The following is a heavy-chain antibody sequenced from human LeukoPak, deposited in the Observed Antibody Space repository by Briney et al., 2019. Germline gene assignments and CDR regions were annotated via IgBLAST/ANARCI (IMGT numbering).Heavy chain of an antibody. CDR2: ISSSGSTI. Sequence: GGSLRLSCAASGFTFSDYYMSWIRQAPGKGLEWISYISSSGSTIYYADSVKGRFTISRDNARNSLYLQMNSLRAEDTDVYYCARERAIASLRPYYCDYWGQGTLVTVSS. CDR3: ARERAIASLRPYYCDY. D-gene: IGHD6-6*01. J-gene: IGHJ4*02. V-gene: IGHV3-11*01. CDR1: GFTFSDYY.